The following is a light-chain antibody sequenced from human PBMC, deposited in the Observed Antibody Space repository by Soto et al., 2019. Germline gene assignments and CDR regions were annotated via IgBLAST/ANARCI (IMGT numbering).Light chain of an antibody. V-gene: IGKV1-5*01. CDR2: DAS. CDR3: QQYTSYSQYT. Sequence: DIQMTQSPSTLSASVGDRVTITCRASQSISGWLAWYQQKPGQAPKLLIYDASTLESGVPSRLSGSGSGTEFTLTISSLQREDFATYYCQQYTSYSQYTFGQGTRLEIK. CDR1: QSISGW. J-gene: IGKJ2*01.